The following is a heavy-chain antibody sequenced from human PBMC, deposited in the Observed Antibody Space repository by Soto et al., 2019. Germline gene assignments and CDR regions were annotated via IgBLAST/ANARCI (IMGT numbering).Heavy chain of an antibody. Sequence: SETLSLTCTVSGGSIRSSSYYWGWIRQPPGKGLEWIGSIYYSGSTYYNPSLKSRVTISVDTSKNQFSLKLSSVTAADTAVYYCASWGTGYGDYCFDYWGQGPLVTVSS. J-gene: IGHJ4*02. CDR1: GGSIRSSSYY. D-gene: IGHD4-17*01. CDR3: ASWGTGYGDYCFDY. CDR2: IYYSGST. V-gene: IGHV4-39*01.